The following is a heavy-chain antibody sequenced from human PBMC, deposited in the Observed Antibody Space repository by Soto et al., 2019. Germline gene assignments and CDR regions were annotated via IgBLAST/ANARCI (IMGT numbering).Heavy chain of an antibody. V-gene: IGHV3-23*01. J-gene: IGHJ3*02. CDR2: ITESGAVT. CDR1: GFSVTESV. CDR3: AKAPLAFDI. Sequence: VQLLESGGGLVQPGESRRLSCEVSGFSVTESVISWVRQAPGKGLEWVSSITESGAVTYYADSVKGRVTISRDTSKDTVFLQINNLRVEDTAVYYCAKAPLAFDIWGQGTLVTVSS.